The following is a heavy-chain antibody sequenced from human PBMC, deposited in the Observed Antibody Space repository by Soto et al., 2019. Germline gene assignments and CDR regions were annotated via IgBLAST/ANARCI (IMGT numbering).Heavy chain of an antibody. Sequence: GASVKVSCKASGYTFTINYMHWVRHAHGQGLEWMGIINPSGGSTSYAQEFQGRVTMTRDTSTSTVYMELSSLRSEDTAVYYCARGAPRGHCNYLMGTNWFDPWGQGIQVTVSS. D-gene: IGHD1-7*01. CDR2: INPSGGST. V-gene: IGHV1-46*01. J-gene: IGHJ5*02. CDR3: ARGAPRGHCNYLMGTNWFDP. CDR1: GYTFTINY.